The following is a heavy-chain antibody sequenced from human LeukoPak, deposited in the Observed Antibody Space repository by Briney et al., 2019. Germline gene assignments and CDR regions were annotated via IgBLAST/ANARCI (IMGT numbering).Heavy chain of an antibody. CDR3: ASLHWARDTVTFDY. V-gene: IGHV3-66*01. CDR2: IYSGGST. CDR1: GFTVSSNY. D-gene: IGHD4-17*01. Sequence: GGSLRLSCAASGFTVSSNYMSWVRQAPGKGLEWVSVIYSGGSTYYADSVKGRFTISRDDAKNSLYLQMNSLRAEDTAVYYCASLHWARDTVTFDYWGQGALVTVSS. J-gene: IGHJ4*02.